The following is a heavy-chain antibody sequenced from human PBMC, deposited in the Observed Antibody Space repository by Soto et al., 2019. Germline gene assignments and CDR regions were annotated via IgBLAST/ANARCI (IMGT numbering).Heavy chain of an antibody. CDR3: AKTGGSNWFDH. CDR1: GYTFTDYG. Sequence: QVQLVQSGAEVKKPGASVKVSCKASGYTFTDYGISWVRQAPGQGLEWMGWISPYTGDTKYPQRLQGRVTVTADTYTSTAYMELRSLKSDDSVAYYCAKTGGSNWFDHWGRGTLVSVS. V-gene: IGHV1-18*01. CDR2: ISPYTGDT. J-gene: IGHJ5*02. D-gene: IGHD5-12*01.